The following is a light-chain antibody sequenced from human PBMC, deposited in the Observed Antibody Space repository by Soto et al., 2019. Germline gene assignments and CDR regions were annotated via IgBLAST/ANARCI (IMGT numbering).Light chain of an antibody. Sequence: QSVLTQPPSASGTPGQTVTISCSGSRSNVGRNAVSWYQQVPGLAPELLVFATNKRPSWVPDRFSGSASVASASLAISGLQSEDEADYCCAAWEDTLNGPLFGGGTKLAAL. CDR1: RSNVGRNA. CDR3: AAWEDTLNGPL. CDR2: ATN. J-gene: IGLJ2*01. V-gene: IGLV1-44*01.